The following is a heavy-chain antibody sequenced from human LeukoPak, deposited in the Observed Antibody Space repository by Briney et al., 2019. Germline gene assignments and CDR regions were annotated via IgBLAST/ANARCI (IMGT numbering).Heavy chain of an antibody. J-gene: IGHJ3*02. D-gene: IGHD1-26*01. CDR3: ARQGLVHAFDI. V-gene: IGHV4-38-2*02. Sequence: SETLSLTCTVSGYSISSGYYWGWIRQPPGKGLEWIGSIYYSGSTYYNPSLKSRVTISVDTSKNQSSLKLSSVTAADTAVYYCARQGLVHAFDIWGQGTMVTVSS. CDR1: GYSISSGYY. CDR2: IYYSGST.